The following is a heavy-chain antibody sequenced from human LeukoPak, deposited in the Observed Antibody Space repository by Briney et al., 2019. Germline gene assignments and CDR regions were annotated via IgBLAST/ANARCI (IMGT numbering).Heavy chain of an antibody. D-gene: IGHD3-10*01. J-gene: IGHJ6*03. CDR1: GGTFSSYA. Sequence: GASVKVSCKASGGTFSSYAISWVRQAPGQGLEWMGWINPNSGGTNYAQKFQGRVTMTRDTSISTAYMELSRLRSDDTAVYYCARDLSGSYYNYYYYYMDVWGKGTTVTISS. CDR2: INPNSGGT. V-gene: IGHV1-2*02. CDR3: ARDLSGSYYNYYYYYMDV.